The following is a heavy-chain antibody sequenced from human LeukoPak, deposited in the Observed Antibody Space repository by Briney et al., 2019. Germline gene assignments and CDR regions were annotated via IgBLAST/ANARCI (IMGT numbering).Heavy chain of an antibody. CDR1: GFTFSSYG. CDR3: AKDLYGLA. J-gene: IGHJ5*02. D-gene: IGHD2/OR15-2a*01. CDR2: ISSSSSTI. V-gene: IGHV3-48*01. Sequence: GGSLRLSCAASGFTFSSYGMTWVRQAPGKGLEWVSYISSSSSTIYYADSVKGRFTISRDNAKNSLYLQLNSLRAEDTAVYYCAKDLYGLAWGQGTLVTVSS.